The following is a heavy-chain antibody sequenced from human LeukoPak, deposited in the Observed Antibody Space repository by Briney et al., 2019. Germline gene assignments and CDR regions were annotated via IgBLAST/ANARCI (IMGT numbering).Heavy chain of an antibody. CDR3: ARVKFRYYYYYGMGV. CDR2: INHSGST. CDR1: GGSFSGYH. J-gene: IGHJ6*02. Sequence: SETLSLTCAVYGGSFSGYHGSWIRRPPGKGLEWIGEINHSGSTNYNPSLKSRVTISVDTSKNQFSLKLSSVTAADTAVYYCARVKFRYYYYYGMGVWGQGTTVTVSS. V-gene: IGHV4-34*01.